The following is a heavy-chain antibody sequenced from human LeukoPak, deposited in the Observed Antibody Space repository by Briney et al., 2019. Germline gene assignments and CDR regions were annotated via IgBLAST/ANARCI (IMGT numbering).Heavy chain of an antibody. Sequence: GXSLRLSCAASGFTFSIYNMNWVRQAPGKGLEWVSSISSSSNYIYYADSVKGRFTIYRENAKNSMYMQINSLRVEDTDVYYCARDVGASAPDAFDIWGQGTMVTVSS. CDR1: GFTFSIYN. CDR2: ISSSSNYI. V-gene: IGHV3-21*01. CDR3: ARDVGASAPDAFDI. D-gene: IGHD1-26*01. J-gene: IGHJ3*02.